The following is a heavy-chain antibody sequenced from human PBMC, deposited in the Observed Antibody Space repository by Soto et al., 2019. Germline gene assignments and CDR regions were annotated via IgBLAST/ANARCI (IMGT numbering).Heavy chain of an antibody. V-gene: IGHV1-2*02. CDR3: ARGAAAAGFLYFDY. CDR1: GYTFTGYY. D-gene: IGHD6-13*01. Sequence: ASVKVSCKASGYTFTGYYMHWVRQAPGQGLEWMGWINPNSGGKNYAQKFQRRVTMTRDTSISTAYMELSRLRSDDTAVYYCARGAAAAGFLYFDYWGQVTLVTVSS. CDR2: INPNSGGK. J-gene: IGHJ4*02.